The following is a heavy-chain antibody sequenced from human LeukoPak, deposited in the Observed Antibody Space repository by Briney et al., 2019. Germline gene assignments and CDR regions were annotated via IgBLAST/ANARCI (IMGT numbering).Heavy chain of an antibody. J-gene: IGHJ4*02. D-gene: IGHD1-14*01. V-gene: IGHV3-48*03. CDR2: ISLSGSTI. CDR1: GFTFSSYE. CDR3: AKDPGIRNTDFGY. Sequence: GGSLRLSCAASGFTFSSYEMNWVRQAPGKGLEWVSYISLSGSTIYYADSVKGRFTISRDNSKNTLYLQMNSLRAEDTAVYYCAKDPGIRNTDFGYWGQGTLVTVSS.